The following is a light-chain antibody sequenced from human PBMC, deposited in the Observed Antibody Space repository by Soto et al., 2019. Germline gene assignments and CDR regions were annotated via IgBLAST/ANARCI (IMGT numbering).Light chain of an antibody. CDR1: SRDVGGYSY. CDR2: DVN. V-gene: IGLV2-14*03. Sequence: QSALTQPASVSGSPGQSITISCTGTSRDVGGYSYVSWYQQHPGKAPKLMIYDVNNRPLGVSDRFSGSRSGDTGSLTISWLQSEDESDYYCSSLTSYSPLVFGGGTKLTVL. CDR3: SSLTSYSPLV. J-gene: IGLJ2*01.